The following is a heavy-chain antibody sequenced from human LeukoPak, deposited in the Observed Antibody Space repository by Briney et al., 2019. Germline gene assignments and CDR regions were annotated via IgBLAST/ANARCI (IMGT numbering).Heavy chain of an antibody. CDR1: GGSINSNSHH. CDR2: IYYSGTT. J-gene: IGHJ4*02. CDR3: ARRGDILTDYAFDY. Sequence: SETLSLTCSVSGGSINSNSHHWDWIRQAPGKGLEWIGNIYYSGTTSYNPSLKSRVTISVDTSKSQFSLRLRSVTAADTAVYYCARRGDILTDYAFDYWGQGTLVTVSS. V-gene: IGHV4-39*01. D-gene: IGHD3-9*01.